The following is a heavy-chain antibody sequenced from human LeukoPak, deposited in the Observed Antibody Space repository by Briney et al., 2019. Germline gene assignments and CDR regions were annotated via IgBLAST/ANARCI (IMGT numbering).Heavy chain of an antibody. J-gene: IGHJ4*02. Sequence: GGSLRLSCAASGFTFSSYSMNWVRQAPGKGLEWVSSISSGSSYIYYADSVKGRFTISRDNAKNSLYLQMNSLRAEDTAVYYCATIVVVPAARSPGYWGQGTLVTVSS. CDR1: GFTFSSYS. D-gene: IGHD2-2*01. V-gene: IGHV3-21*01. CDR3: ATIVVVPAARSPGY. CDR2: ISSGSSYI.